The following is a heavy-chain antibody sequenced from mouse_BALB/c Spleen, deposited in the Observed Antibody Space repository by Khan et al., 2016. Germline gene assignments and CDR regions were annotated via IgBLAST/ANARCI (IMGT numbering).Heavy chain of an antibody. D-gene: IGHD1-1*01. CDR1: GYTFSSYW. J-gene: IGHJ2*01. Sequence: QVQLKESGAELLKPGASVKISCKATGYTFSSYWIEWVKQRPGHALEWIGEILPGSGSTQFNEKFKDKATFTADTSSNTAYMQLSSLTSEDSAVYYCARMELLRQFLDYWGQGTTLTVSS. CDR3: ARMELLRQFLDY. CDR2: ILPGSGST. V-gene: IGHV1-9*01.